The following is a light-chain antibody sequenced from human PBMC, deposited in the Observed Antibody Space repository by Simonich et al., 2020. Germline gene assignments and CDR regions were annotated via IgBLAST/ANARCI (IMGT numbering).Light chain of an antibody. Sequence: QFALTQPASVSGSPGQSFPISCTGTSSDVGGYNVVSWYQQPPGKAPKLIIYDVSKRPPGVSNRFSGSKSGNTASLTISGLQAEDEADYYCSSYTSSSTLVFGGGTKLTVL. V-gene: IGLV2-14*01. CDR3: SSYTSSSTLV. CDR1: SSDVGGYNV. J-gene: IGLJ3*02. CDR2: DVS.